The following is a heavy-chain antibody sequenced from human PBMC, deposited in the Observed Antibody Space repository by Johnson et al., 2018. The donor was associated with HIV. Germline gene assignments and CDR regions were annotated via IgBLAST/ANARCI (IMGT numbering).Heavy chain of an antibody. CDR2: IYSGGST. V-gene: IGHV3-66*01. D-gene: IGHD3-22*01. CDR1: GFTVSSNY. Sequence: VQLVESWGGVVQPGRSLRLSCAASGFTVSSNYMSWVRQAPGKGLEWVSVIYSGGSTYYADSVKGRFTISRDNSKNTLYLQMNSLRAEDTAVYYCARGPRHTYHYDSSGYSGAFDIWGQGTMVTVSS. CDR3: ARGPRHTYHYDSSGYSGAFDI. J-gene: IGHJ3*02.